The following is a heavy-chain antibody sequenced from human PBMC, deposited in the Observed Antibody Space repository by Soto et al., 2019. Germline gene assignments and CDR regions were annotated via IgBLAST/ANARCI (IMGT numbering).Heavy chain of an antibody. J-gene: IGHJ6*02. CDR3: ARDREYQLLFSYYYGMDV. V-gene: IGHV3-7*03. CDR2: IKQDGSEK. Sequence: GGSLRLSCAASGFTFSSYWMSWVRQAPGKGLEWVANIKQDGSEKYYVDSVKGRFTISRDNAKNSLYLQMNSLRAEDTAVYYCARDREYQLLFSYYYGMDVWGQGTTVTVSS. D-gene: IGHD2-2*01. CDR1: GFTFSSYW.